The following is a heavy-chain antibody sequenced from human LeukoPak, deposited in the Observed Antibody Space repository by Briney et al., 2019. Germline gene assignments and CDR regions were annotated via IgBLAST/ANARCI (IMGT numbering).Heavy chain of an antibody. CDR1: GCTFSTCA. D-gene: IGHD6-19*01. J-gene: IGHJ4*02. Sequence: GASLKLSCAASGCTFSTCAMTWVRQAPGKGLEWVSGISASGGRTYYADSVRGRFTISRDNSKNTLYLQMNSLRAEDTAVYYCAKSVKSGYTSGDFDYWGQGTLVTVSS. CDR2: ISASGGRT. V-gene: IGHV3-23*01. CDR3: AKSVKSGYTSGDFDY.